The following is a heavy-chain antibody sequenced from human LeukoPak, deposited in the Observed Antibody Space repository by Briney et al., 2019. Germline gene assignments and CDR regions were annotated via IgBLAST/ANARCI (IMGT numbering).Heavy chain of an antibody. V-gene: IGHV3-48*01. CDR3: ARAAYKSGPDY. D-gene: IGHD6-19*01. CDR1: GFTFSSYS. Sequence: GGSLRLSCAASGFTFSSYSMNWVRQAPGKGLEWVSYIDPGSSALYYTGSVKGRFTISRDSAKSSLYLQMNSLRAEDTAVYYCARAAYKSGPDYWGQGTLVTVSS. CDR2: IDPGSSAL. J-gene: IGHJ4*02.